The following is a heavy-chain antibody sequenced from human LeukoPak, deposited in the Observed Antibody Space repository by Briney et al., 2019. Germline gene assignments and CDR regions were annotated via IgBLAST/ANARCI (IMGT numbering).Heavy chain of an antibody. D-gene: IGHD2-15*01. J-gene: IGHJ5*02. CDR1: GGSFSGYY. V-gene: IGHV4-34*01. Sequence: PSETLSLTCAVYGGSFSGYYWSWIRQPPGKGLEWIGEINHSGSTNYNPSLKSRVTISVDTSKNQFSLKLSSVTAADTAVYYCARGRGFFVVVVAATYGWFDPWGQGTLFTVSS. CDR3: ARGRGFFVVVVAATYGWFDP. CDR2: INHSGST.